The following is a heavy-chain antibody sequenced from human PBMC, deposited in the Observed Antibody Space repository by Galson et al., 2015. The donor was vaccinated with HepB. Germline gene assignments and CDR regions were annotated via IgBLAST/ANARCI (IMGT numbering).Heavy chain of an antibody. Sequence: SLRLSCAASRFTFTTYTIHWVRQAPGKGLEWVAVLTYDVTFTFYADFVKGRFTISRDSSKNTLMYLQMHNLTPDDTAVYYCTRDSIVDGHPGVFDSWGPGTLVTVSS. CDR1: RFTFTTYT. CDR2: LTYDVTFT. J-gene: IGHJ4*02. CDR3: TRDSIVDGHPGVFDS. V-gene: IGHV3-30-3*01. D-gene: IGHD2-15*01.